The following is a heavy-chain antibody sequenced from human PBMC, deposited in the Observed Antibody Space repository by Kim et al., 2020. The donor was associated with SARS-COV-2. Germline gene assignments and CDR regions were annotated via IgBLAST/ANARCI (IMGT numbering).Heavy chain of an antibody. V-gene: IGHV4-59*13. Sequence: SETLSLTCTVSGGSISSYYWSWIRQPPGKGLEWIGYIYYSGSTNYNPSLKSRVTISVDPSKNQFSLKLSSVTAADTAVYYCASYYYDSSGYYGMEYFQHWGQGTLVTVSS. D-gene: IGHD3-22*01. CDR3: ASYYYDSSGYYGMEYFQH. CDR1: GGSISSYY. CDR2: IYYSGST. J-gene: IGHJ1*01.